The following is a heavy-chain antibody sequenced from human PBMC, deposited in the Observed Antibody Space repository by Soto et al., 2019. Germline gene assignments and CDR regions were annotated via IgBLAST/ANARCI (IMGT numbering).Heavy chain of an antibody. D-gene: IGHD6-13*01. Sequence: PGGSLRLSCAASGFTFSSYWMSWVRQAPGKGLEWVANIKQDGSEKYYVDSVKGRFTISRDNAKNSLYLQMNSLRAEDTAVYYCARERTHSSSWYYYYYYYMDVWGKGTTVTVSS. CDR3: ARERTHSSSWYYYYYYYMDV. V-gene: IGHV3-7*01. CDR2: IKQDGSEK. CDR1: GFTFSSYW. J-gene: IGHJ6*03.